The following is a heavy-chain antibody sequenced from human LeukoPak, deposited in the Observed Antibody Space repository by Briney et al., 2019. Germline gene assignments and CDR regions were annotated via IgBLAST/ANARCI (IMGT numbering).Heavy chain of an antibody. CDR3: ITFSMIVVVITD. V-gene: IGHV3-15*01. Sequence: KSGGSLRLSCVASGFTFSNAWMSWVRQAPGKGLEWVGRIKSKTDGGTTDYAAPVKGRFTISRDDSKNTLYLQMNSLKTEDTAVYYCITFSMIVVVITDWGQGTLVTVSS. CDR1: GFTFSNAW. J-gene: IGHJ4*02. D-gene: IGHD3-22*01. CDR2: IKSKTDGGTT.